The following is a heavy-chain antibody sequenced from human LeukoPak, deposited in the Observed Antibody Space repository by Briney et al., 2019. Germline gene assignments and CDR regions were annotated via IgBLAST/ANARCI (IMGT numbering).Heavy chain of an antibody. D-gene: IGHD1-26*01. CDR1: GGSVSSVSYF. CDR2: IYYSGST. J-gene: IGHJ4*02. CDR3: VSQTPLYSGSFYFDY. V-gene: IGHV4-39*01. Sequence: SETLSLTCTVGGGSVSSVSYFWGWIRQPPGKGLEWIGSIYYSGSTYYNPPLKSRVTISVDPSKNRFSLKLSSVTAADTAVYYCVSQTPLYSGSFYFDYWGQGTLVTVSS.